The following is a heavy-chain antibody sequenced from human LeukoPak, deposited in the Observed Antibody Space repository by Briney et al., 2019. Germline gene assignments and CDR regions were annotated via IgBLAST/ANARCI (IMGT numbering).Heavy chain of an antibody. CDR3: TREVRYFDWLSSFDY. D-gene: IGHD3-9*01. CDR1: GFTFSNAW. V-gene: IGHV3-15*01. CDR2: IKSKTDGGTT. Sequence: GGSLRLSCAASGFTFSNAWMSWVRQAPGKGLEWVGRIKSKTDGGTTDYAAPVKGRFTISRDDSKSIAYLQMNSLKTEDTAVYYCTREVRYFDWLSSFDYWGQGTLVTVSS. J-gene: IGHJ4*02.